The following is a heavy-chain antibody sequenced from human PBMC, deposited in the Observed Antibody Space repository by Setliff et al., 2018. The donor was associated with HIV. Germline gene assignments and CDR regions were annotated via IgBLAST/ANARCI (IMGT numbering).Heavy chain of an antibody. CDR1: GFTFSTSS. CDR2: ISSTSSTI. Sequence: GGSLRLSCKASGFTFSTSSMNWVRQAPGKGLEWVSYISSTSSTIYYADSVKGRFTISRDNAKNSLFLRMNSLRVEDTAVYYCAREGSGWDPGYWGQGSPVTVSS. D-gene: IGHD6-19*01. CDR3: AREGSGWDPGY. V-gene: IGHV3-48*01. J-gene: IGHJ4*02.